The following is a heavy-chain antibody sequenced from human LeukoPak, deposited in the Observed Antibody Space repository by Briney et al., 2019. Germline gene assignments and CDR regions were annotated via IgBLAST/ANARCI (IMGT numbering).Heavy chain of an antibody. CDR2: IYPGDSDT. CDR1: GYSFTTYW. V-gene: IGHV5-51*01. CDR3: ARSFRLAAAADY. J-gene: IGHJ4*02. D-gene: IGHD6-13*01. Sequence: GESLKISCKGSGYSFTTYWIGRVRQMPGKGLEWMGIIYPGDSDTRYSPSFQGQVTISADKSINTAYLQWSSLKASDTAVYFCARSFRLAAAADYWGQGTLVTVSS.